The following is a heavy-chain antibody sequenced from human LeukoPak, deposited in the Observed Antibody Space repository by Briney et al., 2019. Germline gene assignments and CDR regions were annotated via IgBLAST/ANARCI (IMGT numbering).Heavy chain of an antibody. V-gene: IGHV4-4*07. J-gene: IGHJ4*02. CDR3: AREDWSSTCCSYYFDY. D-gene: IGHD2-2*01. CDR2: IYTSGST. Sequence: SETLSLTCTVSGGSISSYYWSWIRQPAGKGLEWIGRIYTSGSTNYNPSLKSRVTMSLDTSKKQFSLKLSSVTAADTAVCYCAREDWSSTCCSYYFDYWGQGTLVTVSS. CDR1: GGSISSYY.